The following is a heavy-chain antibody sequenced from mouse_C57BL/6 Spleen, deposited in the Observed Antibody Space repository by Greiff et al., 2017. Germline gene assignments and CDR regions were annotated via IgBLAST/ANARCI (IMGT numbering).Heavy chain of an antibody. J-gene: IGHJ4*01. V-gene: IGHV14-1*01. CDR2: IEPEDGDT. Sequence: VQLQQSGAELVRPGASVKLSCTASGFNIKDYYMHWVKQRPEQGLEWIGRIEPEDGDTEYAPKFQGKATMTADTSANTAYLQLSSLTSEDTAVYYCTRGGSIYYDYLYAMDYWGQGTSVTVSS. D-gene: IGHD2-4*01. CDR3: TRGGSIYYDYLYAMDY. CDR1: GFNIKDYY.